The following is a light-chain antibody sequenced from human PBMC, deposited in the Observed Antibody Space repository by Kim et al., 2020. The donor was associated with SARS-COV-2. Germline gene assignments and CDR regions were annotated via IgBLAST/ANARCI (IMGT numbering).Light chain of an antibody. CDR2: DAS. Sequence: EIVMTQSPVTLSVSTGERATLSCRASQSVSSNLAWYQQTPGLAPRLLIYDASTRATGVPTRFSGSGSGTEFTLTIRSLQSEDFAVYYCQQYNNWPPYTFGQGTKLEI. CDR1: QSVSSN. V-gene: IGKV3-15*01. CDR3: QQYNNWPPYT. J-gene: IGKJ2*01.